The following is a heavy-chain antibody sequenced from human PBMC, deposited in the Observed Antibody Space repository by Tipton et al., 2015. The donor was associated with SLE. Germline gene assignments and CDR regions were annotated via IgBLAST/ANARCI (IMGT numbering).Heavy chain of an antibody. V-gene: IGHV4-4*02. CDR3: AGARGGGPYGQLVGYNWFDP. CDR1: GGSIISSNW. D-gene: IGHD6-6*01. Sequence: TLSLTCTVSGGSIISSNWWSWVRQPPGKGLEWIGEINHSGSTNYNPSLKSRVTISVDTSKNQFSLKRSSVTAADTAVYYWAGARGGGPYGQLVGYNWFDPWGQGTLVTVSS. J-gene: IGHJ5*02. CDR2: INHSGST.